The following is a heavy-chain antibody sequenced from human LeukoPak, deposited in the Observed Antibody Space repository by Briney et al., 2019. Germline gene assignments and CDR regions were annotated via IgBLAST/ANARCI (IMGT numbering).Heavy chain of an antibody. CDR3: TTDGFHGLCYFFDY. D-gene: IGHD2-21*01. V-gene: IGHV3-15*01. J-gene: IGHJ4*02. CDR2: IKRKTDGGTT. CDR1: GLTFSNAW. Sequence: GGSLTLPCTVSGLTFSNAWMSWVRHAPGKGPEWISRIKRKTDGGTTEFAESVQDRFTIPRDDSQNTVSLQPNSLKTEDTAVYYCTTDGFHGLCYFFDYWGQGTLVTVSS.